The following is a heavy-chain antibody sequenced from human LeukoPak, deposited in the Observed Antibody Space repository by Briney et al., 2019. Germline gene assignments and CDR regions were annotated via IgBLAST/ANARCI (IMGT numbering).Heavy chain of an antibody. CDR2: IKPDGGVQ. J-gene: IGHJ4*01. V-gene: IGHV3-7*01. Sequence: GGPLRLSCAASGLTFRNYWMSWVRQAPGKGLEWVANIKPDGGVQNYVDSVKGRFTISRDNAANSLFLQMNSLRDEDTAVYYCATSFPYGSVDSCTLGGHGTLVTVSS. CDR1: GLTFRNYW. CDR3: ATSFPYGSVDSCTL. D-gene: IGHD2-15*01.